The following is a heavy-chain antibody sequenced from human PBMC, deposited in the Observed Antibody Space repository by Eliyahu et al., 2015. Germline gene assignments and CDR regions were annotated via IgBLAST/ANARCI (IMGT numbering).Heavy chain of an antibody. CDR3: ATDIVATIS. J-gene: IGHJ4*02. CDR1: GFSFSDYY. CDR2: ISSSGSTI. D-gene: IGHD5-12*01. Sequence: QVQLVESGXGLVKPGXSLRLSCXXSGFSFSDYYMTWIRQAPGKGLEWVSYISSSGSTIYYAESVKGRFTISRDNAKNSLYLQMNSLRAEDTAVYYCATDIVATISWGQGTLVTVSS. V-gene: IGHV3-11*01.